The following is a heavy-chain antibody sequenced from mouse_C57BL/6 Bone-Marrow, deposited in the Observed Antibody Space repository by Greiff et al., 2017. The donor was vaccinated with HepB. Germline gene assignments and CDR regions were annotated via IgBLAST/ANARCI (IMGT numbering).Heavy chain of an antibody. CDR2: ISSGGSYT. CDR3: ARHYGNYWFAY. D-gene: IGHD2-1*01. V-gene: IGHV5-6*01. J-gene: IGHJ3*01. CDR1: GFTFSSYG. Sequence: EVKLVESGGDLVKPGGSLKLSCAASGFTFSSYGMSWVRQTPDKRLEWVATISSGGSYTYYPDSVKGRFTISRDNAKNTLYLQMSSLKSEDTAMYYCARHYGNYWFAYWVQGTLVTVSA.